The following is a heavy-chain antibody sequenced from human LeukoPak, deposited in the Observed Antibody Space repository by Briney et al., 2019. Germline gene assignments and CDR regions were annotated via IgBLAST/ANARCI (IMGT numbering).Heavy chain of an antibody. V-gene: IGHV5-51*01. J-gene: IGHJ3*02. Sequence: GESLKISCKGSGYSFTSYWIGWVRQMPGKGLERMGIIYPGDSDTRCSPSFQGQVTISADKSISTAYLQWSSLKASDTAMYYCARPGSGYDFWSGYSNGAFDIWGQGTMVTVSS. CDR3: ARPGSGYDFWSGYSNGAFDI. CDR1: GYSFTSYW. D-gene: IGHD3-3*01. CDR2: IYPGDSDT.